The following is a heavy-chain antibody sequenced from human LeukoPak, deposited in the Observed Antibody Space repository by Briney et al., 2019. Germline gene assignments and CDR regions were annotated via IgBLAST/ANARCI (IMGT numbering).Heavy chain of an antibody. V-gene: IGHV3-13*01. D-gene: IGHD3-10*01. Sequence: GGSLRLSCAASGFTFSNYDMHWVRQATGKGLEWVSGIGTAGDIYYPGSVKGRFTISRDNAKNSLYLQMNSLRAEDTAVYYCAGAQVRGTWGQGTLVPVSS. J-gene: IGHJ5*02. CDR2: IGTAGDI. CDR3: AGAQVRGT. CDR1: GFTFSNYD.